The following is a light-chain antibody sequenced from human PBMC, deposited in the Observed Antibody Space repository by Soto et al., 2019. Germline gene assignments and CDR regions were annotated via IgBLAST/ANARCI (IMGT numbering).Light chain of an antibody. CDR2: EVS. V-gene: IGLV2-14*01. Sequence: QSALTQPASVSGSPGQSITMSCTGTSSDVGGYNYVSWYQQHPGKAPKLMIYEVSNRPSGVSDRFSGSKSGNTASLTISGLQAEDEADYYCNSYTSSGSRVFGGGTKLTVL. CDR3: NSYTSSGSRV. CDR1: SSDVGGYNY. J-gene: IGLJ2*01.